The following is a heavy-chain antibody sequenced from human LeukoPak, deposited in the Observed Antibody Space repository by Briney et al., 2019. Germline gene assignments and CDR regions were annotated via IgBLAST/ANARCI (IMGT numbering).Heavy chain of an antibody. D-gene: IGHD4-11*01. J-gene: IGHJ4*02. Sequence: GGALRLSCEASGLTFSHFGMHWVRQAPGKGLEWVAVIWSDATNQYYGDSVKGGFTISRNNFKQTVSLQMDSLRAEDTAVYYCAKYAQRGFDYSNSLEHWGQGSLVTVSS. CDR3: AKYAQRGFDYSNSLEH. CDR1: GLTFSHFG. CDR2: IWSDATNQ. V-gene: IGHV3-33*06.